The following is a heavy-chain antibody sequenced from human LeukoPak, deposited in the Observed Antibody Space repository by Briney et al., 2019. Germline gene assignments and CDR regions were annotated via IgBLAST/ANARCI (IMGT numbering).Heavy chain of an antibody. CDR1: GFTFSDYT. CDR2: ISSSSSYI. CDR3: ARDLAYSRLDY. D-gene: IGHD5-18*01. J-gene: IGHJ4*02. Sequence: GGSLRLSCAASGFTFSDYTMHWVRQAPGKGLEWVSSISSSSSYIYHADSVKGRFTISRDNAKNSLYLQMNSLRVEDTAFYYCARDLAYSRLDYWGQGMLVTVSS. V-gene: IGHV3-21*01.